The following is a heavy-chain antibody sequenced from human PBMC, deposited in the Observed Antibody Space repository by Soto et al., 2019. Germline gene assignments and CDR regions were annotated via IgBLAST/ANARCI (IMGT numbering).Heavy chain of an antibody. Sequence: ELQLVESGGGLVQPGWSLRLSCAASGFTFSTYWLNWVRQVPGEGLVWVSRINTDASYTTYADSVKGRFTISRDNANNTLYLHMNSLRVEDTGVYYCERAQCPHTFDSWGQGTLVTVSS. D-gene: IGHD6-19*01. CDR1: GFTFSTYW. CDR3: ERAQCPHTFDS. CDR2: INTDASYT. V-gene: IGHV3-74*03. J-gene: IGHJ4*02.